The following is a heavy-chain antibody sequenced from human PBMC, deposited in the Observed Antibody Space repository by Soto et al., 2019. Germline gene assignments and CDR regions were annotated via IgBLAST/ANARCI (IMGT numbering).Heavy chain of an antibody. CDR3: AILPDYSNYGGYYYYYYMDV. CDR2: IYYSGST. CDR1: GGSISSYY. J-gene: IGHJ6*03. D-gene: IGHD4-4*01. Sequence: SETLSLTCTVSGGSISSYYWSWIRQPPGKGLEWIGYIYYSGSTNYNPSLKSRVTISVDTSKNQLSLRLSSVTAADTAVYYFAILPDYSNYGGYYYYYYMDVWGKGTTVTVSS. V-gene: IGHV4-59*08.